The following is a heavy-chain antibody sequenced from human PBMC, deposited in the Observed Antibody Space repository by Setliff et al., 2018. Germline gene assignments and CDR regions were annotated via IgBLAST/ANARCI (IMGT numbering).Heavy chain of an antibody. CDR1: GFTFSDYS. D-gene: IGHD1-26*01. V-gene: IGHV3-48*01. CDR2: IRGSSVRI. J-gene: IGHJ4*02. Sequence: GESLKISCAASGFTFSDYSMNWVRQAPGKGLEWLSYIRGSSVRIYYTDSVKGRFTISRDNGRRSVSLQMNSLRTEDTALYYCSALGPYSGSDSPFDYWGQGTLVTVSS. CDR3: SALGPYSGSDSPFDY.